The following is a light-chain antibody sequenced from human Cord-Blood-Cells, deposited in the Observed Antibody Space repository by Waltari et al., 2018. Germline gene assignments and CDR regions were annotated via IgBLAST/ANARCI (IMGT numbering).Light chain of an antibody. CDR2: DVS. V-gene: IGLV2-14*01. Sequence: QSALTQPASVSGSPGRSITISCTGTSSEVGGYKYVSWYQQPPGKAPKLIIYDVSNRPSGCYKLFSGSKSVNSGSLPTSGLQAEDEADYYSSTYTRSSTGVFGGGNKLTVL. CDR1: SSEVGGYKY. CDR3: STYTRSSTGV. J-gene: IGLJ2*01.